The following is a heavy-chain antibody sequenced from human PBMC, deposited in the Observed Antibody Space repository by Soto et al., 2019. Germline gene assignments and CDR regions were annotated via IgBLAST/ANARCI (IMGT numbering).Heavy chain of an antibody. CDR1: GYTFTGYY. Sequence: ASVKVSCKASGYTFTGYYMHWVRRAPGQGLEWMGWINPNSGGTNYAQKFQGWVTMTRDTSISTAYMELSRLRSDDTAVYYCASEGYCSSTSCYNVDDSSSPSYWYYYGMDVWGQGTPVTVSS. J-gene: IGHJ6*02. CDR2: INPNSGGT. V-gene: IGHV1-2*04. D-gene: IGHD2-2*02. CDR3: ASEGYCSSTSCYNVDDSSSPSYWYYYGMDV.